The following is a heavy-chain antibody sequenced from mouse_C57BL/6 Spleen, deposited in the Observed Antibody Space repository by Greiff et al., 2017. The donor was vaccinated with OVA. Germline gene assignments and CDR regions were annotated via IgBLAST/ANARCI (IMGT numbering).Heavy chain of an antibody. J-gene: IGHJ3*01. D-gene: IGHD2-3*01. Sequence: EVQLQQSGAELVRPGASVKLSCTASGFNIKDDYMHWVKQRPEQGLEWIGWIDPENGDTEYASKFQGKATITADTSSNTAYLQLSSLTSEDTAVYYCTKGYVGYYGFAYWGQGTLVTVSA. CDR3: TKGYVGYYGFAY. CDR2: IDPENGDT. V-gene: IGHV14-4*01. CDR1: GFNIKDDY.